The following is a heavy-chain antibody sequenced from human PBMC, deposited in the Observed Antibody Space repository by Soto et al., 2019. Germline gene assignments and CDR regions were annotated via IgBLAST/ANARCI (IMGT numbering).Heavy chain of an antibody. V-gene: IGHV1-18*01. Sequence: QIQLVQSGAEVRKPGASVRVSCKSSGYPFSSYGITWVRQAPGQGLEWMGWINTHNGKTDYVQRLQGRVTMTTDTSTTTGYMELRSLSSDDTAVYYCALQYDRLGAFEFWGQGTLVTVSS. CDR2: INTHNGKT. CDR3: ALQYDRLGAFEF. CDR1: GYPFSSYG. J-gene: IGHJ3*01. D-gene: IGHD3-16*01.